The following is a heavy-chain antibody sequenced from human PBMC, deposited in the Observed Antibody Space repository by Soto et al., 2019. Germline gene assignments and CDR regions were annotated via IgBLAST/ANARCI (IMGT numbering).Heavy chain of an antibody. CDR3: ATETSRKYSGLFDY. V-gene: IGHV1-46*01. Sequence: ASVKVSFKASGFTLLNDYIHWVRQAPRQGLEWMGRINPSTGDTRYSQQFRRRVTVTWHTSTSTVYMERSSLRSEDTAVYYCATETSRKYSGLFDYWGQGALVTVSS. CDR1: GFTLLNDY. D-gene: IGHD5-12*01. CDR2: INPSTGDT. J-gene: IGHJ4*02.